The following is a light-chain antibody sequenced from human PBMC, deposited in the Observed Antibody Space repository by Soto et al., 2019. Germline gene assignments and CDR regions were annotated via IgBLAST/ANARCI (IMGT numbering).Light chain of an antibody. V-gene: IGLV2-14*01. CDR3: SSYTSFSTYV. Sequence: QSALTQPASVSGSPGHSITISCTGTSSDVGGYTFVSWYQQHPGKAPKLLIYDVSNRPSGVSNRFSGSKSGNTASLTISGLQAEDEADYYCSSYTSFSTYVFGTGTKVTVL. CDR2: DVS. CDR1: SSDVGGYTF. J-gene: IGLJ1*01.